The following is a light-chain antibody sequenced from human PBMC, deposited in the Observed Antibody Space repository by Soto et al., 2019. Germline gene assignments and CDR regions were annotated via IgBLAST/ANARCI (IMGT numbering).Light chain of an antibody. V-gene: IGKV4-1*01. CDR3: HQYFNTPWT. CDR2: WAS. CDR1: QSLFYSSNNKDY. J-gene: IGKJ1*01. Sequence: DIVMTQSPDSLAVSLGERATINCKSSQSLFYSSNNKDYLAWYQQKPGQPPRLLIYWASTRESGVPERFIGSGSGTDFTLTVSSLQTEDVAVYYCHQYFNTPWTFGQGTKVEIK.